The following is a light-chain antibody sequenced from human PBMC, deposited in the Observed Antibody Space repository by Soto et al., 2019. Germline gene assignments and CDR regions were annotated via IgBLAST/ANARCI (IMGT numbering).Light chain of an antibody. J-gene: IGKJ4*01. V-gene: IGKV1-13*02. CDR3: QQTDSYPST. Sequence: AIQLTQSPSSLSASVGDRVNITCRASQVINSFLAWYQHKPGQAPQLLIYAASSLQTGVPSRFSGSGSATDFTLTINSLQPADFATYYCQQTDSYPSTFGGGTKGEI. CDR1: QVINSF. CDR2: AAS.